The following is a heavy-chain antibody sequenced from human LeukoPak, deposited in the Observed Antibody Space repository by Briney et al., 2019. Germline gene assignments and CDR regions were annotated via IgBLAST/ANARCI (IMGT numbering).Heavy chain of an antibody. CDR1: GFSLSNHN. V-gene: IGHV3-48*03. CDR3: ARDNNDYYAGMDV. Sequence: GGSLRLSCVASGFSLSNHNVNWIRQAPGKGLEWLSYITRSGDAIDHADSVRGRFTISRDNAKNSVFLQMDGLTAEDTAVYFCARDNNDYYAGMDVWGKGTTVTVSS. CDR2: ITRSGDAI. J-gene: IGHJ6*04. D-gene: IGHD3-16*01.